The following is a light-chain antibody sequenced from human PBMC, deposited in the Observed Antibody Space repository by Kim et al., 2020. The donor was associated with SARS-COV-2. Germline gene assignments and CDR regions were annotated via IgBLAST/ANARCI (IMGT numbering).Light chain of an antibody. V-gene: IGLV4-69*01. CDR1: SGHSSYA. CDR2: LNSDGSH. Sequence: QLVLTQSPSASASLGASVKLTCTLSSGHSSYAIAWHQQQPEKGPRYLMKLNSDGSHSKGDGIPDRFSGSSSGAERYLTISSLQSEDEADYYCQTWGTAIRVFGGGTQVTDL. J-gene: IGLJ3*02. CDR3: QTWGTAIRV.